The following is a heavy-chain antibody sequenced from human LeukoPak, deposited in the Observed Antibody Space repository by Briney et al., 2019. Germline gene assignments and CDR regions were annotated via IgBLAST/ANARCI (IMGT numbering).Heavy chain of an antibody. D-gene: IGHD3-22*01. CDR2: INPSGGST. J-gene: IGHJ5*02. CDR1: GYTLTSYY. V-gene: IGHV1-46*01. CDR3: AREKTAYYYDSSGYYPRTHRWFDP. Sequence: ASVKVSCKASGYTLTSYYMHWVRRAPGQGLEWMGIINPSGGSTSYAQKFQGRVTMTRDTSTSTVYMELSSLRSEDTAVYYCAREKTAYYYDSSGYYPRTHRWFDPWGQGTLVTVSS.